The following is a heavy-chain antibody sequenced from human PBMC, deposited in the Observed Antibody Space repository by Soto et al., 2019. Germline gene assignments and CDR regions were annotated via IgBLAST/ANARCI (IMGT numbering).Heavy chain of an antibody. CDR1: GYNFTSYD. V-gene: IGHV1-18*01. D-gene: IGHD2-2*01. CDR3: ARDGPPMDY. J-gene: IGHJ4*02. CDR2: ISAYNGNT. Sequence: QVQLVQSGAEVKKPRASVKVSFKASGYNFTSYDISWVRQAPGQGLEWMGWISAYNGNTKYAQKLQGRVIMTTDTSTSTADMELRSLRSDDTAVYYCARDGPPMDYWGQGTLVTVSS.